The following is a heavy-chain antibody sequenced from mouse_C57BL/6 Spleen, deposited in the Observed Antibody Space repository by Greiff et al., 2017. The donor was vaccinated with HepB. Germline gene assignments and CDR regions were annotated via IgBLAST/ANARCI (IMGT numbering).Heavy chain of an antibody. Sequence: QVQLQQSGAELAKPGASVKLSCKASGYTFTSYWMHWVKQRPGQGLEWIGYINPSSGYTKYNQKFKDKATLTAAKSSSTAYMQLSRLTYEDSAVYYCARELSGYAMDYWGQGTSVTVSS. V-gene: IGHV1-7*01. CDR3: ARELSGYAMDY. D-gene: IGHD1-1*02. CDR1: GYTFTSYW. CDR2: INPSSGYT. J-gene: IGHJ4*01.